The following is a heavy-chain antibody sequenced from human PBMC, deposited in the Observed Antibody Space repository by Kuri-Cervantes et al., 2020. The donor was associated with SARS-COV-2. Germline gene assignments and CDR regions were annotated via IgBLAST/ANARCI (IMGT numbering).Heavy chain of an antibody. D-gene: IGHD3-22*01. CDR1: GGSISSTSDY. Sequence: SETLSLTCTVSGGSISSTSDYWGWSRQPPGKGLEWIGNIYYSGSTFYNPSLKSRVSISVDTSKNLFSLKLSSVTAADTAVYYCARQADLLLGNDNYGWDYWGQGTLVTVSS. V-gene: IGHV4-39*01. CDR3: ARQADLLLGNDNYGWDY. CDR2: IYYSGST. J-gene: IGHJ4*02.